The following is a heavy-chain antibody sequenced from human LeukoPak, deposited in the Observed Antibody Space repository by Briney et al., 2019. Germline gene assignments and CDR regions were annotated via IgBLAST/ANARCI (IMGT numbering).Heavy chain of an antibody. J-gene: IGHJ4*02. D-gene: IGHD3-10*01. CDR3: GRLRFGSGRCDDY. CDR2: IYYSGST. CDR1: GGSISSSSYY. Sequence: SETLSLTCIVSGGSISSSSYYWGWIRQPPGKGLEWIGSIYYSGSTNYNPSLKSRVTISVDTSKNQFSLKLSSVTAADTAVYYCGRLRFGSGRCDDYWGQGTLVTVSS. V-gene: IGHV4-39*01.